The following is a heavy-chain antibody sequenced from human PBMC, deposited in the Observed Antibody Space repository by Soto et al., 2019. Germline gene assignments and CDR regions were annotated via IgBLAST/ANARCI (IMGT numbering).Heavy chain of an antibody. CDR1: GFTFSSYA. D-gene: IGHD2-21*02. CDR3: ARIYGGNSESTDYYGMDV. V-gene: IGHV3-30-3*01. J-gene: IGHJ6*02. Sequence: PGGSLRLSCAASGFTFSSYAMHWVRQAPGKGLEWVAVISYDGSNKYYADSVKGRFTISRDNSKNTLYLQMNSLRAEDTAVYYYARIYGGNSESTDYYGMDVWGQGTTVTVSS. CDR2: ISYDGSNK.